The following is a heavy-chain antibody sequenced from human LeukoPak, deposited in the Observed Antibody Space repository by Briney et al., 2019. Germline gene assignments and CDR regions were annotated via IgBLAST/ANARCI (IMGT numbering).Heavy chain of an antibody. CDR2: INPNTGGA. Sequence: ASVKVSCKASGYTFTGYYMHWVRQAPGQGLEWMGWINPNTGGANYAQKFQGRVTMTRDTSMSTAYMELSRLRSDETAVYCCARGAYSYGLYYYYYMDVWGKGTTVTISS. V-gene: IGHV1-2*02. J-gene: IGHJ6*03. CDR1: GYTFTGYY. D-gene: IGHD5-18*01. CDR3: ARGAYSYGLYYYYYMDV.